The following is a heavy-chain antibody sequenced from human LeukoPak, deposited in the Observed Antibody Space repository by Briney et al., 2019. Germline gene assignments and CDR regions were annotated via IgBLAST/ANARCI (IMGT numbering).Heavy chain of an antibody. CDR2: MWYDGSNK. CDR1: GFTFSSYA. D-gene: IGHD3-22*01. Sequence: GGSLRLSCAASGFTFSSYAMHWFRQAPGKGLEWVAVMWYDGSNKYYADSVKGRSTISRDNSKNTLYLQMNSLRADDTAVYYCAKVTDSSGYFPSDYWGQGTLVTVSS. CDR3: AKVTDSSGYFPSDY. J-gene: IGHJ4*02. V-gene: IGHV3-33*06.